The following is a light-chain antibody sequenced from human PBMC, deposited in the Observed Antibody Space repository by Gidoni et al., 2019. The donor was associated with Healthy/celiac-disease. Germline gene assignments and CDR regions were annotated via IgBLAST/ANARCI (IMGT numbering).Light chain of an antibody. CDR2: AAS. J-gene: IGKJ4*01. Sequence: DIQMTQSPSSLSASVGDRVTITCRASQSISSYLNWYQQKPGKAPQLLIYAASSLQSGVPSRFSGSGSGTDFTLTISSLQPDDFATYYCQQSYSTPPLTFGGGTKVEIK. CDR3: QQSYSTPPLT. CDR1: QSISSY. V-gene: IGKV1-39*01.